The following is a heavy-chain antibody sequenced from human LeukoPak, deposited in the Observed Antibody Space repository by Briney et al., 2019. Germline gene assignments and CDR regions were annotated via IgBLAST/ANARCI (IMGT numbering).Heavy chain of an antibody. D-gene: IGHD6-19*01. CDR3: AKDLRSAWYYFDS. Sequence: GGSLRLSCAASGFTFNSYAMSWVRQTPGKGLEWVSAISGSGGSTYYAEFANGRSSISRDNSKNTLYLQMNNLRVEDTAVYYCAKDLRSAWYYFDSWGQGTLVTVSS. CDR1: GFTFNSYA. J-gene: IGHJ4*02. V-gene: IGHV3-23*01. CDR2: ISGSGGST.